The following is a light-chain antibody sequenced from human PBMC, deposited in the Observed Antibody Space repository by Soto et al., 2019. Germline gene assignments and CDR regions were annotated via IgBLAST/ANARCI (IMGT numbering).Light chain of an antibody. Sequence: QSVLTQPPSVSAAPGQKVTISCSGSSSNIGNNYVSWYQQLPGTAPKLLIYENNKRPSGIPDRFSGSKSGTSATLGIPGRQTGDEADYYCGTLDSSLSDVVFGGGTKLTVL. CDR1: SSNIGNNY. CDR2: ENN. J-gene: IGLJ2*01. V-gene: IGLV1-51*02. CDR3: GTLDSSLSDVV.